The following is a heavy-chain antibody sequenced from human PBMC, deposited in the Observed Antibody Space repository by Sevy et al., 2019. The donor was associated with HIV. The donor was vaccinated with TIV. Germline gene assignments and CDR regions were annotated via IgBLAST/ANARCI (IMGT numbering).Heavy chain of an antibody. CDR1: GYTFTSYA. CDR3: ARVREGYYYDSSGYLDY. CDR2: INTNTGNP. J-gene: IGHJ4*02. D-gene: IGHD3-22*01. Sequence: ASVKVSCKASGYTFTSYAMNWVRQAPGQGLEWMGWINTNTGNPTYAQDFAGRFVLSLDTSVSTAYLQISSLKAEDTAVYYCARVREGYYYDSSGYLDYWGQGTLVTVSS. V-gene: IGHV7-4-1*02.